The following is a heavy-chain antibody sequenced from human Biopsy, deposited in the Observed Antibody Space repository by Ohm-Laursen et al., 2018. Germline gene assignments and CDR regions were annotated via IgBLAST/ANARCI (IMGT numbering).Heavy chain of an antibody. J-gene: IGHJ4*02. CDR1: GFTFSNYW. V-gene: IGHV3-23*01. CDR2: ITPDGVDA. Sequence: SLRLSCAASGFTFSNYWMTWVRQAPGKGLEWVSLITPDGVDAYYADSVKGRFTISRDSSKNTLYLQMNSLRVEDTAVYYCARGPSGVATIGRGQGTLVTVSS. D-gene: IGHD5-24*01. CDR3: ARGPSGVATIG.